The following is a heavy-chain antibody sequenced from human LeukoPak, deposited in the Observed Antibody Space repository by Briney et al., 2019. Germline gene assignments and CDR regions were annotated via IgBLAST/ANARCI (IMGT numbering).Heavy chain of an antibody. J-gene: IGHJ4*02. V-gene: IGHV3-48*03. D-gene: IGHD4-23*01. CDR3: ARAMTTVVTRGLDFDY. CDR2: ISSSGSTI. Sequence: GGPLRLSCAASGFTFSSYEMNWVRQAPGKGLELVSYISSSGSTIYYADSVKGRFTISRDNAKNSLYLQMNTLRAEDTAVYYCARAMTTVVTRGLDFDYWGQGTLVTVSS. CDR1: GFTFSSYE.